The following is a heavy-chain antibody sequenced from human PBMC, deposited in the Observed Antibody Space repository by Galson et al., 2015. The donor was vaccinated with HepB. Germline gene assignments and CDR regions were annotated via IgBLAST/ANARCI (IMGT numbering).Heavy chain of an antibody. CDR2: IWYDGSNK. CDR3: AKVRSIAAAGPFDY. J-gene: IGHJ4*02. CDR1: GFTFNSYG. Sequence: LRLSCAASGFTFNSYGMHWVRQAPGKGLEWVAVIWYDGSNKYYADSVKGRFTISRDNSKNTLYLQMNSLRAEDTAVYYCAKVRSIAAAGPFDYWGQGTLVTVSS. D-gene: IGHD6-13*01. V-gene: IGHV3-33*06.